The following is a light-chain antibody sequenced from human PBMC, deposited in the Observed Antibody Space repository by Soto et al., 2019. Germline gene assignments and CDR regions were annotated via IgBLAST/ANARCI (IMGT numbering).Light chain of an antibody. J-gene: IGKJ1*01. V-gene: IGKV1-5*01. CDR2: DAS. CDR1: QTISRQ. CDR3: QQYNSYKP. Sequence: DIPMTQSPSTLSASVGDRVTITCRASQTISRQLAWYQQKPGKAPKVLIYDASNLESGVPSRFSGSGSGTEFTLTISSLQPDDFATYYCQQYNSYKPFGQGTXVDIK.